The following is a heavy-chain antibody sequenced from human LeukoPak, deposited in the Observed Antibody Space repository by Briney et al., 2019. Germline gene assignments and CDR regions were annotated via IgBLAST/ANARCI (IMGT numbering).Heavy chain of an antibody. J-gene: IGHJ4*02. D-gene: IGHD3-3*01. CDR3: ARGVLPWSGSLRVDY. Sequence: PGRSLRLSCAASGFTFSNYAMHWVRQAPGKGLEWVAVISYDGSNKYYADSVKGRFTISRGNSKNTLYLQMNSLRAEDTAVYYCARGVLPWSGSLRVDYWGQGTLVTVSS. V-gene: IGHV3-30-3*01. CDR1: GFTFSNYA. CDR2: ISYDGSNK.